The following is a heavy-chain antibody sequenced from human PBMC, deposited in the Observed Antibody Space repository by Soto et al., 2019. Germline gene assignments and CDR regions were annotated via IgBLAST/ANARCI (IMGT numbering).Heavy chain of an antibody. J-gene: IGHJ6*03. CDR2: ISGSGGST. CDR3: AVAGTGYYYYYMDV. D-gene: IGHD6-19*01. Sequence: EVQLLESGGGLVQPGGSLRLSCAASGFTFSSYAMSWVRQAPGKGLEWVSAISGSGGSTYYADSVKGRFTISRDNSKNTLYLQMNSLRAEDTVVYYCAVAGTGYYYYYMDVWGKGTTVTVSS. V-gene: IGHV3-23*01. CDR1: GFTFSSYA.